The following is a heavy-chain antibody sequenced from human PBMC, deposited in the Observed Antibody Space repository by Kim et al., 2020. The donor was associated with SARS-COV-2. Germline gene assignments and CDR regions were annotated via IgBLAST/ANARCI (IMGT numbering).Heavy chain of an antibody. V-gene: IGHV1-69*13. D-gene: IGHD3-9*01. CDR2: IIPIFGTA. CDR1: GGTFSSYA. Sequence: SVKVSCKASGGTFSSYAISWVRQAPGQGLEWMGGIIPIFGTANYAQKFQGRVTITADESTSTAYMELSSLRSEDTAVYYCARVTGTIVNYYYGMDVWGQGTTVTVSS. J-gene: IGHJ6*02. CDR3: ARVTGTIVNYYYGMDV.